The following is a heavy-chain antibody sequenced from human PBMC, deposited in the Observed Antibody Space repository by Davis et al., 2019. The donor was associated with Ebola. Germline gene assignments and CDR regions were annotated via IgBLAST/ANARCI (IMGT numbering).Heavy chain of an antibody. D-gene: IGHD1-26*01. CDR3: ARDRMPSIVGAKEGFDY. J-gene: IGHJ4*02. CDR2: ISAYNGNT. V-gene: IGHV1-18*01. CDR1: GYTFTSYG. Sequence: ASVKVSCKASGYTFTSYGISWVRQAPGQGLEWMGWISAYNGNTNYARKLQGRVTMTTDTSTSTAYMELRSLRSDDTAVYYCARDRMPSIVGAKEGFDYWGQGTLVTVSS.